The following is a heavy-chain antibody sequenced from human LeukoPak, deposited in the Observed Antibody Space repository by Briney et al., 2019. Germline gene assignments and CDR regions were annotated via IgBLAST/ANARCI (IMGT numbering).Heavy chain of an antibody. Sequence: PGGSLRLSCAASGFTFSSYSMNWVRQAPGRGLEWVSYIHKSGRTIYYADSVRGRFTISRDNAENSLYLQMNSLRAEDTAVYYCVRDPDALDYWGQGTLVTVSS. V-gene: IGHV3-48*04. CDR2: IHKSGRTI. J-gene: IGHJ4*02. CDR3: VRDPDALDY. CDR1: GFTFSSYS.